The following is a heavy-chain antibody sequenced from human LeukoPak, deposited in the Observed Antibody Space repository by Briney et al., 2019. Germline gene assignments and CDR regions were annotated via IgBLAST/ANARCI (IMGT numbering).Heavy chain of an antibody. J-gene: IGHJ4*02. CDR2: ISYSGST. V-gene: IGHV4-59*01. Sequence: PSETLSLTCTVSGGSISSYYWSWIRQPPGKGLEWIGYISYSGSTNYNPSLKSRVTISVDTSENQLSLKLSSVTAADTAVYYCARYIWGSYPTFEDYWGQGSLVTVSS. CDR1: GGSISSYY. CDR3: ARYIWGSYPTFEDY. D-gene: IGHD3-16*02.